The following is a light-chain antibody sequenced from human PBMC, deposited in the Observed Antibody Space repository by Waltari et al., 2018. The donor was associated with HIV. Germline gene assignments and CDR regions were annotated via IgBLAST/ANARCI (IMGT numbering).Light chain of an antibody. CDR2: RNY. CDR1: TSNVETQW. J-gene: IGLJ3*02. Sequence: QSVLTQPPSASGPPGQTVTTTCSGRTSNVETQWVYWYQQLPGTAPKPLIYRNYQRPSGVPDRFSSSKSGASASLIISGLRSEDEADYSCGVWDSTLKQWLFGGGTKLTVL. V-gene: IGLV1-47*01. CDR3: GVWDSTLKQWL.